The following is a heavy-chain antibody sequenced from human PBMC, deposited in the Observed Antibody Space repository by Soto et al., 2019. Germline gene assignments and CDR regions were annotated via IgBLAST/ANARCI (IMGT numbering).Heavy chain of an antibody. CDR1: GYTFTSYD. CDR3: ARDPDYYYGMDV. Sequence: QVQLVQSGAEVKKPGASVKVSCKASGYTFTSYDINWVRQATGQGLEWMGWMNPNSGNTGYAQKFQGRVTMTRNTSRSTAYMELSSLRSEDTAVYYCARDPDYYYGMDVWGQGTTVTVSS. V-gene: IGHV1-8*01. J-gene: IGHJ6*02. CDR2: MNPNSGNT.